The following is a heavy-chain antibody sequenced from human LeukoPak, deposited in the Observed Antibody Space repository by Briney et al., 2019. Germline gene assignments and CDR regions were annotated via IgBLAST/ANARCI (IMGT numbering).Heavy chain of an antibody. D-gene: IGHD1-26*01. Sequence: SETLSLTCAVYGGSFSGYYWSWIRQPPGKGLEWIGEINHSGSTNYNPSLKSRVTILVDTSQSQFSLKLSSVTAADTAVYYCARDFGIVGAIDAFDIWGQGTMVTVSS. CDR2: INHSGST. CDR1: GGSFSGYY. CDR3: ARDFGIVGAIDAFDI. V-gene: IGHV4-34*01. J-gene: IGHJ3*02.